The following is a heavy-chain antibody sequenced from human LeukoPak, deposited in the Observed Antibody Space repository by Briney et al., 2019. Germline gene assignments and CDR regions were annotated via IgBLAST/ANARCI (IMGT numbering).Heavy chain of an antibody. D-gene: IGHD2-8*02. CDR1: GFTFSDYH. J-gene: IGHJ4*02. CDR2: ISSSGGTI. V-gene: IGHV3-11*01. Sequence: GGSLRLSCAASGFTFSDYHMSWIRQAPGKGLEWVSYISSSGGTISYADSVKGRFTISRDNAKNSLYLQMNSLRAEDTAVYYCARFSGRVYFDYWGQGTLVTVSS. CDR3: ARFSGRVYFDY.